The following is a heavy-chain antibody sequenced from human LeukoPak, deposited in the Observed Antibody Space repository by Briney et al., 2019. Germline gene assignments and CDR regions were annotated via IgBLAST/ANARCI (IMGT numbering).Heavy chain of an antibody. CDR1: GFTFDDYA. Sequence: GRSLRLSCAASGFTFDDYAMHWVRQAPGKGLEWVSGISWNSGSIGYADSVKGRFTISRDNAKNSLYLQMNSLRAEDTALYYCAKIVGKLFCGGDCYYDAFDIWGQGTMVTVSS. V-gene: IGHV3-9*01. CDR2: ISWNSGSI. J-gene: IGHJ3*02. CDR3: AKIVGKLFCGGDCYYDAFDI. D-gene: IGHD2-21*02.